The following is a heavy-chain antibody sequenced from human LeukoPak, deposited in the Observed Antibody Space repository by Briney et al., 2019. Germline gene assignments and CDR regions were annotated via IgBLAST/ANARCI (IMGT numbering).Heavy chain of an antibody. D-gene: IGHD5-18*01. J-gene: IGHJ6*04. CDR1: GFTFDDHA. CDR3: AKAQRWSYGELDV. CDR2: ISWNSDRI. Sequence: PGGSLRLSCAASGFTFDDHAMHWVRHAPGKGLEWVSGISWNSDRIVYADSVEGRFTISRDNAKNSLYLQMNSLRAEDKALYYCAKAQRWSYGELDVWGKGTTVTVSS. V-gene: IGHV3-9*01.